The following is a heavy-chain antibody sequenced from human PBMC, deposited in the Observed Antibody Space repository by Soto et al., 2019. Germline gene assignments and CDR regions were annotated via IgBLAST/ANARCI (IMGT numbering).Heavy chain of an antibody. D-gene: IGHD2-15*01. CDR2: IYYSGST. CDR1: GGSISSYY. CDR3: ASGGYCSGGSCYSGYYYYYYMDV. Sequence: PSETLSLTCTVSGGSISSYYWSWIRQPPGKGLEWIGYIYYSGSTNYNPSLKSRVTISVDTSKNQFSLKLSSVTAADTAVYYCASGGYCSGGSCYSGYYYYYYMDVWGKGTTVT. J-gene: IGHJ6*03. V-gene: IGHV4-59*01.